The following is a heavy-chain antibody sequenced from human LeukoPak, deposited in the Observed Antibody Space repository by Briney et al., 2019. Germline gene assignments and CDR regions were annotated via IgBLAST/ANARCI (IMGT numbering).Heavy chain of an antibody. V-gene: IGHV3-48*03. Sequence: GGSLRLSCAASGFTFSTYEINWVRQAPGKGLEWVSFISTIGNAMSYADSMKGRFTISRDNAKNSLYLQLNSLRGEDTAVYYCVRGDYSGYSFDYWGQGTLVTVSS. CDR1: GFTFSTYE. CDR3: VRGDYSGYSFDY. J-gene: IGHJ4*02. D-gene: IGHD4-17*01. CDR2: ISTIGNAM.